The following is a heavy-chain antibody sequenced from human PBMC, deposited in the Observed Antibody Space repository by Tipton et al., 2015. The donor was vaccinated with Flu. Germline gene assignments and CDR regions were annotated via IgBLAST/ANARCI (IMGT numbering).Heavy chain of an antibody. CDR1: GGSISRSTDY. V-gene: IGHV4-39*07. Sequence: TLSLTCTVSGGSISRSTDYWGWIRQPPGKGLEWIGTIYYGGSTYYNPSLRSRVTISVDRSKNQFSLRVISVTAADTALYYCARRDYSNYVSDPKNWFDSWGQGTLVTVSS. CDR2: IYYGGST. J-gene: IGHJ5*01. CDR3: ARRDYSNYVSDPKNWFDS. D-gene: IGHD4-11*01.